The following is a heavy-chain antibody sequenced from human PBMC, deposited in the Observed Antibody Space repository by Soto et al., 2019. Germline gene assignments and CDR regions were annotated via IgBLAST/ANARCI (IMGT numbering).Heavy chain of an antibody. V-gene: IGHV1-18*01. J-gene: IGHJ4*02. CDR1: GYTFSSYG. Sequence: QVPLVQSGAEVKKPGASVKVSCKASGYTFSSYGISWVRQAPGQGLEWMGWTSVYNGNTNDAQKFQGRVTVTTDTTTSTANKELRSLRSDDTAVYYCARDERDTCSGGNCYYFDYWGQGTLVTVSP. CDR2: TSVYNGNT. CDR3: ARDERDTCSGGNCYYFDY. D-gene: IGHD2-15*01.